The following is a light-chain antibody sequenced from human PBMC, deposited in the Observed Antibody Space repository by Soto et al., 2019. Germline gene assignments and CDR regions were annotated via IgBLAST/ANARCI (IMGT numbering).Light chain of an antibody. CDR3: QQYGDWPGA. CDR2: DAS. J-gene: IGKJ4*01. CDR1: QSVGSK. V-gene: IGKV3D-15*01. Sequence: EIVMTQSPPTLSVSPGERATLSCRASQSVGSKLAWYQQRPGQAPRLLIYDASNRATGIPARFSGSGSGTEFSLTISSLQSGDFAVYSCQQYGDWPGAFGGGTKVEIK.